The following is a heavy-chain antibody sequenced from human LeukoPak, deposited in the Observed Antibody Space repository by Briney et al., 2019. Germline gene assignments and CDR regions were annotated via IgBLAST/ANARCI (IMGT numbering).Heavy chain of an antibody. CDR3: ARETRKNAAGGTDFFDY. Sequence: ASVKVSCKASGGTFSNYAISWVRQAPGQGLEWMGGTIPLFNTANCAQKFQGRVTITADEPTSTAYMELSTLISEDTAVYYCARETRKNAAGGTDFFDYWGQGTLVTVSS. CDR2: TIPLFNTA. CDR1: GGTFSNYA. V-gene: IGHV1-69*13. D-gene: IGHD6-13*01. J-gene: IGHJ4*02.